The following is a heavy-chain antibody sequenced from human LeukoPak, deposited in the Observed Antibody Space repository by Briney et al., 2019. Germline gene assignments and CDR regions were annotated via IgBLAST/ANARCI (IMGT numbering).Heavy chain of an antibody. J-gene: IGHJ4*01. CDR1: GGSFSGYY. D-gene: IGHD3-3*01. CDR3: ARGSPFFPFVY. Sequence: SETLSHTCAVYGGSFSGYYWSWIRQPPGKGLEWIGEINHSGSTNYNPSLKSRVTISVDTSKNQFSLKLSSVTAADTAVYYCARGSPFFPFVYWGDRTLVTVSS. CDR2: INHSGST. V-gene: IGHV4-34*01.